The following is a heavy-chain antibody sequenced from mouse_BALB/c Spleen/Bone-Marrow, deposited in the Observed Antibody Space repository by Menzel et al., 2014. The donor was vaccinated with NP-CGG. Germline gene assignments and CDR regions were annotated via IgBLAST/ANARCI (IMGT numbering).Heavy chain of an antibody. Sequence: EAQLVESGGGLVQPGGSMKLSCAASGFTVIDAWMVWVCQSPDKGLEWVVEIRGKTNNHATYYGESVKGRVTISSDYSKSSGYQQMNSLRAEDTGIYYCSRGLPYYAMDYWGQGTSGTVSS. CDR3: SRGLPYYAMDY. J-gene: IGHJ4*01. D-gene: IGHD2-4*01. CDR1: GFTVIDAW. V-gene: IGHV6-6*01. CDR2: IRGKTNNHAT.